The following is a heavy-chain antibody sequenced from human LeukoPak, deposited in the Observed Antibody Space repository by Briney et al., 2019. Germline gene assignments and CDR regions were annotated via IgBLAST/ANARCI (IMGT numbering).Heavy chain of an antibody. CDR3: ATLGDISGYYLRDY. CDR1: GYTLTELS. V-gene: IGHV1-24*01. Sequence: ASVKVSCKVSGYTLTELSMHWVRQAPGKGLEWMGGFDPEDGETIYAQKFQGRVTMTRDTSISTAYMELSGLRSDDTAIYYCATLGDISGYYLRDYWGQGTLVTVSS. J-gene: IGHJ4*02. D-gene: IGHD3-22*01. CDR2: FDPEDGET.